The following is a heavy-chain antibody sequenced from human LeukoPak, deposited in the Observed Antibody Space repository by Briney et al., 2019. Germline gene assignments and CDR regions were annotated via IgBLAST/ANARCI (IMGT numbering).Heavy chain of an antibody. CDR3: ARRINYYDSSGYLMVSYFDY. CDR2: IYHSGST. D-gene: IGHD3-22*01. V-gene: IGHV4-38-2*02. Sequence: SETLSLTCSVSGYSISSGYNWGWIRQPPGKGLEWIGSIYHSGSTYYNPSLKSRVTISVDTSKNQFSLRLSSVTAADTAVYYCARRINYYDSSGYLMVSYFDYWGQGTLVTVSS. J-gene: IGHJ4*02. CDR1: GYSISSGYN.